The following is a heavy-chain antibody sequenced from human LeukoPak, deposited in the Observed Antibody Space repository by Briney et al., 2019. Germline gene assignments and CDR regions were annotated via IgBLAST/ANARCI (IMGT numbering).Heavy chain of an antibody. V-gene: IGHV1-2*04. CDR1: GYTFTGYY. CDR2: INPTSGGT. J-gene: IGHJ6*02. CDR3: ASSPYYYYGMDV. Sequence: ASVTVSCKASGYTFTGYYMHWVRQAPGQGLEWMGWINPTSGGTNYAQKFQGWVTMTRDTSISTAYMELSRLRSDDTAVYYCASSPYYYYGMDVWGQGTTVTVSS.